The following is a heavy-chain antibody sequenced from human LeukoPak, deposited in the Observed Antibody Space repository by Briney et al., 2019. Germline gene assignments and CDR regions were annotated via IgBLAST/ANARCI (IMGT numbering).Heavy chain of an antibody. CDR2: ISSSSSTI. D-gene: IGHD7-27*01. J-gene: IGHJ4*02. CDR3: ARDLNWETY. V-gene: IGHV3-48*04. CDR1: GFTFSSYS. Sequence: EGSLRLSCAASGFTFSSYSMNWVRQAPGKGLEWVSYISSSSSTIYYADSVKGRFTISRDNAKNSLYLQMNSLRAEDTAVYYCARDLNWETYWGQGTLVSVSS.